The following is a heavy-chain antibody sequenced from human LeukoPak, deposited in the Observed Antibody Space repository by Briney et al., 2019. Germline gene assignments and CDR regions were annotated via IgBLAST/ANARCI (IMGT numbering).Heavy chain of an antibody. CDR2: IYYSGST. CDR3: ARGGGNYGEAIDY. V-gene: IGHV4-39*07. CDR1: GGSISSSSYY. Sequence: SETLSLTCTVSGGSISSSSYYWGWIRQPPGKGLEWIGTIYYSGSTYYNPSLKSRVTISVDTSKNQFSLKLSSVTAADTAVYYCARGGGNYGEAIDYWGQGTLVTVSS. J-gene: IGHJ4*02. D-gene: IGHD4-17*01.